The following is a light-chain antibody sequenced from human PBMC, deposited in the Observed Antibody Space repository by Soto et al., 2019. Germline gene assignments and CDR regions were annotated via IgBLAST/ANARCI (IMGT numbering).Light chain of an antibody. V-gene: IGKV1-5*01. CDR1: QSISSW. J-gene: IGKJ1*01. CDR3: LQEYNHPRT. Sequence: DIQMTQSPSTLSASVGDRVTITCRASQSISSWLAWYQQKPGKAPKLLIYDASSLESGVPSRFSGSGSGTEFTLTISSLQPDDFATYYCLQEYNHPRTFGQGTKVDIK. CDR2: DAS.